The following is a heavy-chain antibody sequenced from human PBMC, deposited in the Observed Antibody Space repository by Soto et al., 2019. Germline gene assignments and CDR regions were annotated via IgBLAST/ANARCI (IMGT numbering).Heavy chain of an antibody. J-gene: IGHJ6*02. CDR3: ATGTTGTTYYYYYGMDV. V-gene: IGHV3-53*01. CDR2: IYSGGTT. Sequence: EVQLVESGGGLIQPGGSLRLSCAASGFTVSSSYMTWVRQAPGKGLECVSVIYSGGTTYYADSVKGRFTISSDNSKNTLYLQMNSLRAEDTAVYYCATGTTGTTYYYYYGMDVWGQGTTVTVSS. CDR1: GFTVSSSY. D-gene: IGHD1-1*01.